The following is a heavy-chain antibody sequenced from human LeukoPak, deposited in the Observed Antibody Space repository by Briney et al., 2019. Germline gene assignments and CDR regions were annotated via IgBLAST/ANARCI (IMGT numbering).Heavy chain of an antibody. CDR2: INSSSSI. V-gene: IGHV3-21*01. J-gene: IGHJ3*02. CDR1: GFTFSSYS. CDR3: ARDNLRLSDAFDI. Sequence: GSLKLSCAGSGFTFSSYSMDWVRQAPGKGLEWVSSINSSSSIYYAASVKGRFTIARDNANNSLYLQMNSLRAEDTAVYYCARDNLRLSDAFDIWGQGTMVTVSS. D-gene: IGHD2/OR15-2a*01.